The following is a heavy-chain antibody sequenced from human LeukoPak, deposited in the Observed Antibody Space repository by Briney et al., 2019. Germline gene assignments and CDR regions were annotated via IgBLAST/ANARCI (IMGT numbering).Heavy chain of an antibody. V-gene: IGHV3-7*01. CDR2: IKPDGDEK. J-gene: IGHJ3*02. CDR1: GFTFSTYC. CDR3: ARDPYYYNSGSFAAFDI. D-gene: IGHD3-10*01. Sequence: GGSLRLSCAASGFTFSTYCMTWLRQTPGKGLEWVANIKPDGDEKYYVDSVKGRFTISRDNAKNSLYLQMDSLTAEDTALYYCARDPYYYNSGSFAAFDIWGQGTMVTVSS.